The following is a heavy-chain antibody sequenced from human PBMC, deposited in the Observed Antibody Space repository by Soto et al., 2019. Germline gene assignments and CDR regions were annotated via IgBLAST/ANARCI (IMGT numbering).Heavy chain of an antibody. CDR2: INHSGST. D-gene: IGHD4-17*01. Sequence: QVQLQQWGAGLLKPSETLSLTCAVYGGSFSGYYWSWIRQPPGKGLEWIGEINHSGSTNYNPSLKSRVTISVYTSKNQFSLKLSSVTAADTAVYYCASGPVTRRGAFDWGQGTLVNVSS. J-gene: IGHJ4*02. CDR1: GGSFSGYY. CDR3: ASGPVTRRGAFD. V-gene: IGHV4-34*01.